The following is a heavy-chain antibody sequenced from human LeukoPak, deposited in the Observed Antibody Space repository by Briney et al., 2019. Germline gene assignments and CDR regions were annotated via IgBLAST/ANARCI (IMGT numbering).Heavy chain of an antibody. V-gene: IGHV3-48*01. J-gene: IGHJ4*02. CDR3: AALVGATLAGVYYFDY. CDR1: GFTFSSYS. D-gene: IGHD1-26*01. Sequence: GRSLRLSCAASGFTFSSYSMNWVRQAPGKGLEWVSYIGGSTNTIYYADSVKGRFTISRDNAKNSLYLQMNSLRAEDTAVYYCAALVGATLAGVYYFDYWGQGTLVTVSS. CDR2: IGGSTNTI.